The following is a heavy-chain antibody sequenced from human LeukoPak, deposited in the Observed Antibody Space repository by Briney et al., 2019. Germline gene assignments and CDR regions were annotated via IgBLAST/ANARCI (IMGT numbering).Heavy chain of an antibody. Sequence: GGSLRLSCAASGFTFSSYAMSWVRQAPGKGLEWVSAISGSGGSTHYADSVKGRFTISRDNSKNTLYLQMNSLRAEDTAVYYCAKGLTIFGVVIIGLFDYWGQGTLVTVSS. CDR1: GFTFSSYA. CDR3: AKGLTIFGVVIIGLFDY. V-gene: IGHV3-23*01. J-gene: IGHJ4*02. D-gene: IGHD3-3*01. CDR2: ISGSGGST.